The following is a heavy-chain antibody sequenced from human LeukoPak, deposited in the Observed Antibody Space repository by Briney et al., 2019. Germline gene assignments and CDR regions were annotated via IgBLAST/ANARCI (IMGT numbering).Heavy chain of an antibody. CDR2: SGGDGRT. CDR1: GFPFSIYG. V-gene: IGHV3-23*01. CDR3: AKAQLGGYNYAPLDS. Sequence: GGSLRLSCSASGFPFSIYGMNWVRQAPGKGLEWVSVSGGDGRTYYADSVRGRFTISRDDSKNTLYLQMNSLRAEDTAVYHCAKAQLGGYNYAPLDSWGQGTLVTVSS. J-gene: IGHJ4*02. D-gene: IGHD5-18*01.